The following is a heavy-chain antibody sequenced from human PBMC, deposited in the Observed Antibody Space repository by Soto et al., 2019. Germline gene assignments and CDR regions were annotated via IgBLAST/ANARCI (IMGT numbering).Heavy chain of an antibody. V-gene: IGHV1-18*01. J-gene: IGHJ3*01. CDR2: ISAYNGNT. Sequence: QVQLVQSGAEVKKPGASVKVSCKASGYTFTSYGISWVRQAPGQGLEWMGWISAYNGNTNYAQKLRGRATRTTATPTKKAYRELGSLKFDDTAVYYCARVSPKKKIVATEITPGGQGKMFTVSS. CDR3: ARVSPKKKIVATEITP. CDR1: GYTFTSYG. D-gene: IGHD5-12*01.